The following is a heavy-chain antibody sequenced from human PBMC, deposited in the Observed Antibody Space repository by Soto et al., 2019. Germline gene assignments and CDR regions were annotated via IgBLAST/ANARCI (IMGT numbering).Heavy chain of an antibody. J-gene: IGHJ4*02. V-gene: IGHV4-59*01. CDR3: ATGRVYFGSED. Sequence: QVQLQESGPGLVQPLETLSLTCTVPGGSITSYYWRWVRQPPGKGLEWIGYIYYNGNINYNPSLKSRLTISLDTSKNQFSLRLSSVTAADTAVYYCATGRVYFGSEDWGQGTLVTVSS. CDR1: GGSITSYY. D-gene: IGHD3-10*01. CDR2: IYYNGNI.